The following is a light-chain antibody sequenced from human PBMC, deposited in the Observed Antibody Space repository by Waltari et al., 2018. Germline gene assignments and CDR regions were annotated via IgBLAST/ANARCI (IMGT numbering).Light chain of an antibody. Sequence: SYVLTQPPSVSVAPGKTASISCGGNRIGNKPVHWYQQKPGQGPVLVMSSDRDRPSGIPERFSGSNSGNTATLTISGVEAGDEADYYCQVWDDSGGVFGGGTKLTVL. CDR1: RIGNKP. CDR3: QVWDDSGGV. CDR2: SDR. J-gene: IGLJ3*02. V-gene: IGLV3-21*04.